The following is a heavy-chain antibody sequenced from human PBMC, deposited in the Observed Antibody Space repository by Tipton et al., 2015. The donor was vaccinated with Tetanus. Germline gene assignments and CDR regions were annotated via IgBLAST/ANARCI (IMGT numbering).Heavy chain of an antibody. CDR3: ARERIEAFYYHGLDV. CDR2: IYQNGDA. CDR1: GGSISSFY. Sequence: TLSLTCTVSGGSISSFYWYWIRQPPGKGLEWIANIYQNGDANYNPSLQSRVTISVDTSKNQFSLQLAFVTAADTAIYYCARERIEAFYYHGLDVWGPGTTVTVSS. D-gene: IGHD2-21*01. V-gene: IGHV4-59*01. J-gene: IGHJ6*02.